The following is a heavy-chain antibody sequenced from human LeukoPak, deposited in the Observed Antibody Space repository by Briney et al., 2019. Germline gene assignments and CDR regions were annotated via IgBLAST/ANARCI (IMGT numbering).Heavy chain of an antibody. CDR3: ARRELLWFGELNGRGPFDY. V-gene: IGHV4-34*01. Sequence: PSETLSLTCAVYGGSFSGYYWSWIRQPPGKGLEWIGEINHSGSTNYNPSLKSRVTISVDTSKNQFSLKLSSVTAADTAVYYCARRELLWFGELNGRGPFDYWGQGTLVTVSS. CDR1: GGSFSGYY. J-gene: IGHJ4*02. CDR2: INHSGST. D-gene: IGHD3-10*01.